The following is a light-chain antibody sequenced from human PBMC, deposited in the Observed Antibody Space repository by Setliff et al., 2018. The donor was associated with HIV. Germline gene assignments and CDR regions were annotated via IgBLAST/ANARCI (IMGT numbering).Light chain of an antibody. V-gene: IGLV2-14*01. CDR1: SSDIGGYEY. J-gene: IGLJ1*01. Sequence: QSALAQPASVSGSPGESITIFCIGSSSDIGGYEYVSWYQLHPGRAPKLLIYEVTNRPSGMSIRFSGSKSGNTASLTISGLQPDDEADYYCTSYAGSRTFDVFGTGTKVTVL. CDR2: EVT. CDR3: TSYAGSRTFDV.